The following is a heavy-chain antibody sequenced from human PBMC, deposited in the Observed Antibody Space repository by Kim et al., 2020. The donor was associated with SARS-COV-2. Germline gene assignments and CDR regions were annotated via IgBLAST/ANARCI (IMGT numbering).Heavy chain of an antibody. CDR2: ISGSGGST. CDR1: GFTFSSYA. J-gene: IGHJ4*02. D-gene: IGHD2-21*02. V-gene: IGHV3-23*01. Sequence: GGSLRLSCAASGFTFSSYAMSWVRQAPGKGLEWVSAISGSGGSTYYADSVKGRFTISRDNSKNTLYLQMNSLRAEDTAVYYCATRSLTEVTTIFFDVGIPTGPVDYWGQGTLVTVSS. CDR3: ATRSLTEVTTIFFDVGIPTGPVDY.